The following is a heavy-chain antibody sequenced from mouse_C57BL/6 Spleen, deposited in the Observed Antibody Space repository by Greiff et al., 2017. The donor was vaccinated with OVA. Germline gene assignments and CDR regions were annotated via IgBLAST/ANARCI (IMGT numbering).Heavy chain of an antibody. CDR2: IDPSDSET. CDR3: ARGLGGYYFDY. J-gene: IGHJ2*01. V-gene: IGHV1-52*01. Sequence: VQLQQSGAELVRPGSSVKLSCKASGYTFTSYWMHWVKQRPIQGLEWIGNIDPSDSETHYNQKFKDKATLTVDKSSSTAYMQLSSLTSEDSAVYYCARGLGGYYFDYWGQGTTLTVSS. CDR1: GYTFTSYW. D-gene: IGHD3-1*01.